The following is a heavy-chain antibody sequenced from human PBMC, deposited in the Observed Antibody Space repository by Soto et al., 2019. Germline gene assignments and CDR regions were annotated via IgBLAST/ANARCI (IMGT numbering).Heavy chain of an antibody. CDR1: GGSISSSSYY. CDR2: IYYSGST. D-gene: IGHD3-9*01. CDR3: ARQKGRYGILAGADAFDI. V-gene: IGHV4-39*01. Sequence: QLQLQESGPGLVKPSETLSLTCTVSGGSISSSSYYWGWIRQPPGKGLEWIGSIYYSGSTYYNPXXESRVTMSRDXXKXQXXLKLSCVTAADTAVSYCARQKGRYGILAGADAFDIWGQGTMGTVSS. J-gene: IGHJ3*02.